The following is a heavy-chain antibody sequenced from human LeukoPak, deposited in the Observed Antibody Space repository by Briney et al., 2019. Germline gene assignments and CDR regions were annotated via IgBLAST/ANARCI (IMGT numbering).Heavy chain of an antibody. Sequence: GGSLRLSCAAPGFTFSTYWMSWVRQAPGKGLEWVADIKQDGSEKYYVDSVKGRFTISRDNAKNSLYLQMNSLRAEDTAVYYCATYFTNFWSGYYPSYWGQGTLVTVSS. CDR2: IKQDGSEK. V-gene: IGHV3-7*05. D-gene: IGHD3-3*01. J-gene: IGHJ4*02. CDR1: GFTFSTYW. CDR3: ATYFTNFWSGYYPSY.